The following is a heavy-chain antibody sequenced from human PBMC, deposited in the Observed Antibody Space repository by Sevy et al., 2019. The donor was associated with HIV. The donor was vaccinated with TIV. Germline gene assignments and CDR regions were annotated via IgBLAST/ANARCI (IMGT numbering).Heavy chain of an antibody. D-gene: IGHD6-13*01. CDR1: GFIFSSYS. V-gene: IGHV3-21*01. Sequence: GGSLRLSCAASGFIFSSYSMNWVRQAPGKGLEWVSSISSSSSYIYYADSVKGRFTISRDNAKNSLYLQMNSLRAEDTAVYYCASQKPSIAAAGTANYYYYGMDVWGQGTTVTVSS. CDR3: ASQKPSIAAAGTANYYYYGMDV. CDR2: ISSSSSYI. J-gene: IGHJ6*02.